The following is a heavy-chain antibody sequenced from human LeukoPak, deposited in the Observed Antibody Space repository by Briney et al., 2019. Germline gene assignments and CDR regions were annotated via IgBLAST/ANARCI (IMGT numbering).Heavy chain of an antibody. D-gene: IGHD2-21*01. CDR2: ISGSGGST. V-gene: IGHV3-23*01. Sequence: GGSLRLSCGAFGFTFSNYAMSWVRQAPGKGLEWVSVISGSGGSTYHADSVKGRFTISRDNSKNTLYLQMNSLRVEDTAVYYCAKPGPLWQYYFDYWGQGTLVTVSS. CDR1: GFTFSNYA. CDR3: AKPGPLWQYYFDY. J-gene: IGHJ4*02.